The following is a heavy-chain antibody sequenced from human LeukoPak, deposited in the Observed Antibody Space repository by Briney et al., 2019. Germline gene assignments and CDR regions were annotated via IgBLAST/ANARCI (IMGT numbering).Heavy chain of an antibody. CDR1: GYTFTSYD. CDR3: ARSFLVCSSTSCYKSPSGY. D-gene: IGHD2-2*02. Sequence: ASVKVSCKASGYTFTSYDNNWVRQATGQGLEWMGWMNPNSGNTGYAQKFQGRVTITRNTSVSTAYMELSSLRSEDTAVYYCARSFLVCSSTSCYKSPSGYWGQGTLVTVSS. J-gene: IGHJ4*02. CDR2: MNPNSGNT. V-gene: IGHV1-8*03.